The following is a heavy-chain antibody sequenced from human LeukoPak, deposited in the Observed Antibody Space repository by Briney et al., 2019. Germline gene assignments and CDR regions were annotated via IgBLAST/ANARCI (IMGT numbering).Heavy chain of an antibody. Sequence: SETLSLTCTVSGGSINTYYWSWIRQPPGKGLEWIGEINHSGSTNYNPSLKSRVTISVDTSKNQFSLRLSSVTAADTAVYYCARLVYYYGMDVWGQGTTVTVSS. CDR2: INHSGST. CDR1: GGSINTYY. V-gene: IGHV4-34*01. D-gene: IGHD6-19*01. CDR3: ARLVYYYGMDV. J-gene: IGHJ6*02.